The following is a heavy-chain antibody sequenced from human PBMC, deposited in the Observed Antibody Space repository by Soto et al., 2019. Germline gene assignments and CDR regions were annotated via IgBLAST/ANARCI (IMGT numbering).Heavy chain of an antibody. CDR1: GFTFSNYG. CDR2: ISYDGRNI. Sequence: QVQLEESGGGVVQPGRSLRLSCEASGFTFSNYGMHWVRQGPGKGLEWVSVISYDGRNIYYADSVKGRFTISTDNSKNTLFLQMNSLRAEDTAMYSCARIGTSGYHHGYDYYYLDVWGQGTTVTVSS. D-gene: IGHD3-3*01. J-gene: IGHJ6*02. CDR3: ARIGTSGYHHGYDYYYLDV. V-gene: IGHV3-30*03.